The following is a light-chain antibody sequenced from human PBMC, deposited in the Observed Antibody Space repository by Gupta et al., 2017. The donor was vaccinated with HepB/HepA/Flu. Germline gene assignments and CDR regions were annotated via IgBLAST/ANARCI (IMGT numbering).Light chain of an antibody. V-gene: IGKV1-39*01. CDR3: QQSYKTPFT. CDR1: QNISRY. Sequence: DLQKTQSPSYPSASVGEQVNITCRASQNISRYLNWYQQKTGKAPKLLVHSTSTLQSWFPSRFSGSGSGTDLILTIGNLQPEDFASYYCQQSYKTPFTFGHGTKVDIK. CDR2: STS. J-gene: IGKJ3*01.